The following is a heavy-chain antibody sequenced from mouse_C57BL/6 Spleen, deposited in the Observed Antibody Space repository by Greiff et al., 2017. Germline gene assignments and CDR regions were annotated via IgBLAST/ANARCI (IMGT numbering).Heavy chain of an antibody. Sequence: VQLQQSGAELVKPGASVKMSCKASGYTFTSYWITWVKQRPGQGLEWIGDIYPGSGSTNYNEKFKSKATLTVDTSSSTAYMQLSSLTSEDSAVYYCARNYGSSYNPHYYAMDYWGQGTSVTVSS. CDR2: IYPGSGST. D-gene: IGHD1-1*01. V-gene: IGHV1-55*01. CDR3: ARNYGSSYNPHYYAMDY. J-gene: IGHJ4*01. CDR1: GYTFTSYW.